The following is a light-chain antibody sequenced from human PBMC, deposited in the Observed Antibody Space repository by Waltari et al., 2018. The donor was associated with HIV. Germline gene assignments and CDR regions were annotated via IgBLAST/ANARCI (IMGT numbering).Light chain of an antibody. V-gene: IGLV4-69*01. CDR3: QTWGTGIRV. CDR1: SGHSSYA. CDR2: LNSDGSN. Sequence: QLVLTQSPSASASLGASVKLTCTLSSGHSSYAIAWHQQKSEKGPRYLMKLNSDGSNNMGDGIPDRFSGASSGAERYLTIASLQSEDEADYYCQTWGTGIRVFGGGTKLTVL. J-gene: IGLJ2*01.